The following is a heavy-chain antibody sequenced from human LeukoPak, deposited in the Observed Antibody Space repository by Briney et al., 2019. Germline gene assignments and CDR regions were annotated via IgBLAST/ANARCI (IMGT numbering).Heavy chain of an antibody. CDR2: IYPGDSDT. D-gene: IGHD3-10*01. Sequence: GESLKISCKGSGYSFTSYWIGWVRQMPGKGLEWMGIIYPGDSDTRYSPSFQGQVTISADKSISTAYLRWSSLKASDTAKYYCARLWFGERDAFDIWGQGTMVTVSS. V-gene: IGHV5-51*01. CDR3: ARLWFGERDAFDI. CDR1: GYSFTSYW. J-gene: IGHJ3*02.